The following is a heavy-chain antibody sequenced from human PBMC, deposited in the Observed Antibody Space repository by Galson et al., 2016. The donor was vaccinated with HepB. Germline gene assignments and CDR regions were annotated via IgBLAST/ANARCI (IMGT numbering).Heavy chain of an antibody. J-gene: IGHJ4*02. CDR3: AKRGVVTGTSNSRYFNY. V-gene: IGHV3-23*01. Sequence: SLRLSCAASGFTFNIYTMIWVRQAPGKGLEWVSSISNSGGATYYADSVKGRFTISRDNSKNTLYMQMNGLRAEDTAVYYCAKRGVVTGTSNSRYFNYWGQGTLVTVSS. CDR1: GFTFNIYT. CDR2: ISNSGGAT. D-gene: IGHD1-7*01.